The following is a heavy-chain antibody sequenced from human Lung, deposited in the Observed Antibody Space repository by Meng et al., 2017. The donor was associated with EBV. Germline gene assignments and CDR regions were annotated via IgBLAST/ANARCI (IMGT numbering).Heavy chain of an antibody. D-gene: IGHD3-16*01. CDR2: INPNSGGA. CDR1: AYTFAGYY. CDR3: AREGLVGDLRYFDL. J-gene: IGHJ2*01. V-gene: IGHV1-2*06. Sequence: VELVQSGAEVKKPGASVKVSCKASAYTFAGYYMHWVRQAPGQGLEWMGRINPNSGGANYAQKFQGRVTMTRDTSISTAYMELSRLRSDDTAVYYCAREGLVGDLRYFDLWGRGTLVTVS.